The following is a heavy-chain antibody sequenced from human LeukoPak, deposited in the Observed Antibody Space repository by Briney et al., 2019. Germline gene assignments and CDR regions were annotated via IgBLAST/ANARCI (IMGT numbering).Heavy chain of an antibody. V-gene: IGHV3-7*01. J-gene: IGHJ4*02. D-gene: IGHD3-22*01. Sequence: GGALRLSCAASGFTFISNLLSVVRPAPGKGLESVANINQRGSEKSHVDSVKGRFTISRDNAKNSLYLQMNSLRDEDTAIYYCTRNSNSGYYDCFEYWGQGTLVTVSS. CDR3: TRNSNSGYYDCFEY. CDR1: GFTFISNL. CDR2: INQRGSEK.